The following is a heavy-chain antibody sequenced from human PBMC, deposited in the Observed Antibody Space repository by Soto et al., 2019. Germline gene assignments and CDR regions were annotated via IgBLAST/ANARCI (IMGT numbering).Heavy chain of an antibody. CDR2: ISAYNGNT. D-gene: IGHD6-13*01. Sequence: QVQLVQSGAEVKKPGASVKVSCKASGYTFTSYGISWVRQAPGQGLEWMGWISAYNGNTNYAQKLQGRVTMTTDTSXITAYMELRSLRSDDTAVYYCARQQLVPYYYYGMDVWGQGTTVTVSS. J-gene: IGHJ6*02. CDR1: GYTFTSYG. CDR3: ARQQLVPYYYYGMDV. V-gene: IGHV1-18*01.